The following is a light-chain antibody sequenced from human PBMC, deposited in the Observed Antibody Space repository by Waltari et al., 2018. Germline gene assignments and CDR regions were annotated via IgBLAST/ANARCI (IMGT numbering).Light chain of an antibody. CDR1: SSNIGSNY. J-gene: IGLJ2*01. CDR2: YSN. CDR3: AAWDNSLSSPV. V-gene: IGLV1-47*02. Sequence: QSVLTQPPSASGAPGQSVTISCSGSSSNIGSNYVYWYQQLPGTAPKLLIYYSNQRPSGVPDRFSGSKYGTSASLAITGLRSEDEADYYCAAWDNSLSSPVFGGGTRLTVL.